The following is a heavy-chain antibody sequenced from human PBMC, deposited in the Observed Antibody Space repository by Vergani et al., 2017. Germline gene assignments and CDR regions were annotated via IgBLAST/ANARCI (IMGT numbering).Heavy chain of an antibody. CDR2: VSGSSATP. Sequence: VQLVESGGGVVQPGRSLRLSCAASGFSFPGYAMRWVRQAPGKGLEWVSSVSGSSATPYYADSVKGRFIISRDNSKNTLHLQMNSLRADDTAVYYCTKGSRGYTGYFFDYWGQGTLATVSS. V-gene: IGHV3-23*04. CDR3: TKGSRGYTGYFFDY. J-gene: IGHJ4*02. CDR1: GFSFPGYA. D-gene: IGHD5-12*01.